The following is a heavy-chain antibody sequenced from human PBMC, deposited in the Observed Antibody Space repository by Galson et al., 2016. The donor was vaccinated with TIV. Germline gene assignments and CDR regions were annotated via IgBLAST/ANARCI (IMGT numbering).Heavy chain of an antibody. CDR2: IDWDGDK. CDR3: ARNSGHYYGMGV. Sequence: PALVKPTQTLTLTCSFSGFSLRTSGMCVSWIRQPPGKALEWLARIDWDGDKYYNASLKTRGSISKDTSKNQVVLTMTNMDQVDTGTYYCARNSGHYYGMGVWGQGTTVTVSS. V-gene: IGHV2-70*11. CDR1: GFSLRTSGMC. J-gene: IGHJ6*02.